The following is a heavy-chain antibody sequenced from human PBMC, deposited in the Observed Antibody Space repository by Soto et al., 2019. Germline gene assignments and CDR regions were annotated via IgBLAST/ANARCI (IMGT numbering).Heavy chain of an antibody. CDR1: GGSFNNYA. Sequence: QVHLVQSGAEVKKPGSSVKVSCKTSGGSFNNYAVSWVRQAPGQGLEWMGGIIPNFDTPNYAQKFPDRVTIIADESTSTVYLELRSLRSNDTAVYYCAVAMVREILIFESSGMHVWGQGTTVIVSS. V-gene: IGHV1-69*01. D-gene: IGHD3-10*01. J-gene: IGHJ6*02. CDR3: AVAMVREILIFESSGMHV. CDR2: IIPNFDTP.